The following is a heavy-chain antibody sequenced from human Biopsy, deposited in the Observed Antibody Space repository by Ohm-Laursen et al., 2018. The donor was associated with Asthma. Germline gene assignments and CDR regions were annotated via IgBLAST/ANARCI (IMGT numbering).Heavy chain of an antibody. CDR2: ISFDGSNK. CDR1: GFTFHNYV. CDR3: AKDVFPGWELRRGPDS. D-gene: IGHD1-26*01. V-gene: IGHV3-30*18. J-gene: IGHJ4*02. Sequence: SLRLSCTASGFTFHNYVMHWVRQAPGKGLEWVAVISFDGSNKNYTDSVKGRFTISRDNSRNTLHLQMNSLRAEDTAVYYCAKDVFPGWELRRGPDSWGQGTLVTVSS.